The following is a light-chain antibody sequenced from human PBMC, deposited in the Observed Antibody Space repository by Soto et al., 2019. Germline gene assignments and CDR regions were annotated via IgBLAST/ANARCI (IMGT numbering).Light chain of an antibody. CDR2: DVT. CDR3: ATWDDSLSGYVV. V-gene: IGLV2-11*01. CDR1: SGDVGGYEY. Sequence: QSALTQPRSVSGSPGQSVTISCLGTSGDVGGYEYVSWYQQHPGKAPRLLIFDVTKRPSGVPDRFSGSKSGTSAFLAISGLQSEDEADYYCATWDDSLSGYVVFGGGTKLTVL. J-gene: IGLJ2*01.